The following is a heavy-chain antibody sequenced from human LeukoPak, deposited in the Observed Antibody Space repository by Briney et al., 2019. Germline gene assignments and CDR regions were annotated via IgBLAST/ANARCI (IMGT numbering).Heavy chain of an antibody. Sequence: PLETLSLTCTVSGGSISSYYWSWIRQPPGKGLEWIGYIYYSGSTNYNPSLKSRVTISVDTSKNQFSLKLSSVTAADTAVYYCARGRGYDHFDYWGQGTLVTVSS. J-gene: IGHJ4*02. CDR2: IYYSGST. V-gene: IGHV4-59*08. D-gene: IGHD6-25*01. CDR3: ARGRGYDHFDY. CDR1: GGSISSYY.